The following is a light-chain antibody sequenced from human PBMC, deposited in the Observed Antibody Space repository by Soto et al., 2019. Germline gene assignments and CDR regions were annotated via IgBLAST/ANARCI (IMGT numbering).Light chain of an antibody. CDR2: GAS. CDR3: LQTHRLPVA. J-gene: IGKJ4*01. V-gene: IGKV1-39*01. CDR1: QTIGSH. Sequence: IQVTQSPSSLSASVGDRVTITCRASQTIGSHLNWYQQKPGTAPKLLIYGASSLHGGVPSRFSGFGSGTDFTLTISTLRPEDLETYCFLQTHRLPVAFGGGTKV.